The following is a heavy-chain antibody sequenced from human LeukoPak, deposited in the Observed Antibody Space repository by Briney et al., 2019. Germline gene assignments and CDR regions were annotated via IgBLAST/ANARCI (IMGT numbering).Heavy chain of an antibody. D-gene: IGHD6-19*01. J-gene: IGHJ4*02. V-gene: IGHV3-30-3*01. CDR1: GFTFSSYA. CDR2: ISYDGSTK. Sequence: PGRSLRLSCAASGFTFSSYAMHWVRQAPGKGLEWVSVISYDGSTKYYADSVKGRFTISRDNSKNTLYLQMNSLRAEDTAVYYCARDSSYSSGSLAAFDYWGQGTLVTVSS. CDR3: ARDSSYSSGSLAAFDY.